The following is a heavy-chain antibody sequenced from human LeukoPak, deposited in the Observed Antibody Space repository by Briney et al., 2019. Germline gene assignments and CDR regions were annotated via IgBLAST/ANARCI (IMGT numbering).Heavy chain of an antibody. CDR3: ARGEGDY. CDR1: GITLSNYG. J-gene: IGHJ4*02. V-gene: IGHV3-21*01. Sequence: GGSLRLSCAVSGITLSNYGMSWVRQAPGKGLEWVSSISSSSSYIYYADSVKGRFTISRDNAKNSLYLQMNSLRAEDTAVYYCARGEGDYWGQGTLVTVSS. CDR2: ISSSSSYI.